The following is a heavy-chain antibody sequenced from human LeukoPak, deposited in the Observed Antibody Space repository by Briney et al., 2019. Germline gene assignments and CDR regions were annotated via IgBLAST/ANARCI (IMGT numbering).Heavy chain of an antibody. D-gene: IGHD5-12*01. CDR2: ISSSGSTI. Sequence: PGGSLRLSCAASGFTFSNYNMKWVRQAPGKGLEWVSYISSSGSTIYYADSVKGRFTISRDNAKNSLYLQMNSLRAEDTAVYYCARGFGSGYGFDYWGQGTLVTVSS. CDR3: ARGFGSGYGFDY. CDR1: GFTFSNYN. V-gene: IGHV3-48*04. J-gene: IGHJ4*02.